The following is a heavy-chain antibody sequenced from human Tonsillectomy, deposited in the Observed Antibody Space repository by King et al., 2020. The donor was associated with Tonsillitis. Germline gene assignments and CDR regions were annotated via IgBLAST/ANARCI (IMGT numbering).Heavy chain of an antibody. D-gene: IGHD2-15*01. CDR2: IYYSGST. CDR3: ARHRDYWDAFDI. V-gene: IGHV4-59*08. J-gene: IGHJ3*02. Sequence: VQLQESGPGLVKPSETLSLTCTVSGGSISRYYWSWIRQPPGKGLEWIGSIYYSGSTNYNPSLKSRVTISVDTSKNQFSLKLSSLTAADTAVYYCARHRDYWDAFDIWGQGTMVTVSS. CDR1: GGSISRYY.